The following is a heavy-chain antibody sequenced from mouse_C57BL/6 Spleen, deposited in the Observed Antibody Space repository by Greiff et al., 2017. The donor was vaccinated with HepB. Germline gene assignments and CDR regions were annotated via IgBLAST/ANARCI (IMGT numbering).Heavy chain of an antibody. J-gene: IGHJ2*01. V-gene: IGHV1-50*01. CDR1: GYTFTSYW. Sequence: QVQLKQPGAELVKPGASVKLSCKASGYTFTSYWMQWVKQRPGQGLEWIGEIDPSDSYTNYNQKFKGKATLTVDTSSSTAYMQLSSLTSEDSAVYYCARSGLGRPYWGQGTTLTVSS. CDR2: IDPSDSYT. D-gene: IGHD4-1*01. CDR3: ARSGLGRPY.